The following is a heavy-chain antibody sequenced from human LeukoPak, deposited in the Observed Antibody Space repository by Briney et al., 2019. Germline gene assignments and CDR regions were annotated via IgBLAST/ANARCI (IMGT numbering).Heavy chain of an antibody. D-gene: IGHD1-14*01. CDR1: GFTFSSYA. CDR2: ISGSGGST. Sequence: GGSLRLSCAASGFTFSSYAMSWVRQAPGKGLEWVSSISGSGGSTYYADSVKGRFTISRDNSKKSLYLQMNSLRAEDTAVYYCTKGNHTSLFSSGMDVWGQGTTVTVSS. CDR3: TKGNHTSLFSSGMDV. V-gene: IGHV3-23*01. J-gene: IGHJ6*02.